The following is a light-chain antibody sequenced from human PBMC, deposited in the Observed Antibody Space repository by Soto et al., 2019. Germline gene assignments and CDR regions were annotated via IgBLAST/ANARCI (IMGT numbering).Light chain of an antibody. J-gene: IGLJ1*01. CDR2: EVT. V-gene: IGLV2-14*01. Sequence: QSVLTQPASVSESPGQSITISYSGTSSDVGAYNFVSWYQVHPGRAPKLIISEVTVRPSGVSHRFSGSKSGNSASLTISGLQAEDEADYYCTSYTTTNTPYVFGSGTQLTVL. CDR1: SSDVGAYNF. CDR3: TSYTTTNTPYV.